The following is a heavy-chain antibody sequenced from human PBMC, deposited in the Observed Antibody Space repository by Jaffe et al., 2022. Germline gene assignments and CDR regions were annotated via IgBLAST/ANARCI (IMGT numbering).Heavy chain of an antibody. CDR1: GFTFSSYE. CDR2: ISSSGSTI. Sequence: EVQLVESGGGLVQPGGSLRLSCAASGFTFSSYEMNWVRQAPGKGLEWVSYISSSGSTIYYADSVKGRFTISRDNAKNSLYLQMNSLRAEDTAVYYCARDPASGDYDLDAFDIWGQGTMVTVSS. V-gene: IGHV3-48*03. D-gene: IGHD4-17*01. CDR3: ARDPASGDYDLDAFDI. J-gene: IGHJ3*02.